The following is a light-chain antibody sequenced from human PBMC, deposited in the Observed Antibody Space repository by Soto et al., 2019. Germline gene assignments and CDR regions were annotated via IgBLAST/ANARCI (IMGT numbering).Light chain of an antibody. CDR1: RPVGSD. CDR2: GAS. V-gene: IGKV3-15*01. J-gene: IGKJ4*01. CDR3: QQYYQWPPLT. Sequence: EIVMTQSPVTLAVSPGERVTLSCWASRPVGSDLAWYQQKAGQAPRLLIYGASTRATAIPDRFSGSGSGTEFTLTISNLQSEDFAVYYCQQYYQWPPLTFGGGTKVEI.